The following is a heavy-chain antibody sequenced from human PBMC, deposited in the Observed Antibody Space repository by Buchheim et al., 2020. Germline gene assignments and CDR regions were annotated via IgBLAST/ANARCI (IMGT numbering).Heavy chain of an antibody. Sequence: EVQLLESGGGLVQPGGSLRLSCAASGSTFSRYAMHWVRQAPGKGLEWVSTIVSTGEAIYYADSVKGRFTISRDNSKNTLYFQMNSLRVEDTAVYYCAREDGYSYGYSYSYWGQGTL. V-gene: IGHV3-23*01. CDR3: AREDGYSYGYSYSY. D-gene: IGHD5-18*01. J-gene: IGHJ4*02. CDR2: IVSTGEAI. CDR1: GSTFSRYA.